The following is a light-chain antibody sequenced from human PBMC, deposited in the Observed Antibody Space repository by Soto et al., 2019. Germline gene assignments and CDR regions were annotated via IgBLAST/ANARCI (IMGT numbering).Light chain of an antibody. CDR3: QQSYRLPLT. CDR1: QRISTF. V-gene: IGKV1-39*01. J-gene: IGKJ4*01. Sequence: TQSPSSLSAFVGDSVTITCHASQRISTFLNWYHQKPGKAPKLLIYSASYLQSGVPSNFSGSGSGTDFTLSIVTLQPEDFGTYFCQQSYRLPLTFGGGTKVDIK. CDR2: SAS.